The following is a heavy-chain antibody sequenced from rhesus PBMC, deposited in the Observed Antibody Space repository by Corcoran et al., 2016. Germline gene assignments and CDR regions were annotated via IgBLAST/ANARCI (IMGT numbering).Heavy chain of an antibody. V-gene: IGHV3-100*02. CDR1: GFTFSSYE. Sequence: DVQLVESGGGLVKPGGSLRLSCVASGFTFSSYEMHWVRQATGKGLEWVSVISESGCTIYYADSVKGRFTISRDNAKNSLFLQMNSLRAEDTAVYYCTRDRGYSYSFDYWGQGVLVTVSS. CDR2: ISESGCTI. D-gene: IGHD5-12*01. J-gene: IGHJ4*01. CDR3: TRDRGYSYSFDY.